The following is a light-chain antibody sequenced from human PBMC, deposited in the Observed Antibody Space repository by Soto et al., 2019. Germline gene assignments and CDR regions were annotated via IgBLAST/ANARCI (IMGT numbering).Light chain of an antibody. Sequence: EIVLTQSPGTLSLSPGERATLSCRASQSFSSSFLAWYQQKPGQAPRLLIYGASSRATGIPDRFSGSGSGKDFPRNISRLEHEAFAVYYCQPYDNSPRTFGGGTKVEIK. CDR1: QSFSSSF. J-gene: IGKJ4*01. CDR3: QPYDNSPRT. V-gene: IGKV3-20*01. CDR2: GAS.